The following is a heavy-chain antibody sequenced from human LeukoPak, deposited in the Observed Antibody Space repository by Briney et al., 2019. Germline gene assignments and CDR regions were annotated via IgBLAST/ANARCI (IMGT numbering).Heavy chain of an antibody. CDR2: IYYNGDT. CDR1: GGSISSSSYY. V-gene: IGHV4-39*01. CDR3: ARLRGYTDGPPGY. J-gene: IGHJ4*02. D-gene: IGHD5-18*01. Sequence: SEILSLTCTVSGGSISSSSYYWGWIRQPPGKGLEWIGNIYYNGDTYYNASLRSRVTISVDTSKNRFFLNLNSVTAADTAVYFCARLRGYTDGPPGYWGQGTLVTVSS.